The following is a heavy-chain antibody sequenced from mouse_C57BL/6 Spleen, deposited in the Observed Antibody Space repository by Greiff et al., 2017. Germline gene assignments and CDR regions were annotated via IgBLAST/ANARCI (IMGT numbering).Heavy chain of an antibody. V-gene: IGHV5-17*01. CDR3: ARPKRVYGSSYAMDY. J-gene: IGHJ4*01. CDR2: ISSGSSTI. Sequence: EVQLVESGGGLVKPGGSLKLSCAASGFTFSDYGMHWVRQAPEKGLEWVAYISSGSSTIYYADTVKGRFTISRDNAKNTLFLQMTSLRSEDTAMYYCARPKRVYGSSYAMDYWGQGTSVTVSS. CDR1: GFTFSDYG. D-gene: IGHD1-1*01.